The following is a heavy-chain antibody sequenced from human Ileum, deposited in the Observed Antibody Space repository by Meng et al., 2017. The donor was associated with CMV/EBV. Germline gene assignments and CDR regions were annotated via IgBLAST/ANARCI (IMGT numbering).Heavy chain of an antibody. V-gene: IGHV4-4*07. D-gene: IGHD3-16*01. CDR1: CGSFISYY. Sequence: LLKYSKALCFSCSFSCGSFISYYWRGAREPACKRREWVGCIDPIGSGHYFASRRDRITVSVDTSKYQFSLRVTSVTAADTAVYYCARECVGERNNCQWDYWFDPWGHGTLVTVSS. J-gene: IGHJ5*02. CDR2: IDPIGSG. CDR3: ARECVGERNNCQWDYWFDP.